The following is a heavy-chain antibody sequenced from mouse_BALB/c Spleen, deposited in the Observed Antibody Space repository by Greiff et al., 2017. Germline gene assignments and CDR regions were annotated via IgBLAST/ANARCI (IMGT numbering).Heavy chain of an antibody. CDR1: GFNIKDTY. Sequence: EVQLQQSGAELVKPGASVKLSCTASGFNIKDTYMHWVKQRPEQGLEWIGRIDPANGNTKYDPKFKSKATLTVDTSSSTAYMQLSSLTSEDSAVYYCTRGLYSLDYWGQGTTLTVSS. J-gene: IGHJ2*01. D-gene: IGHD2-12*01. V-gene: IGHV14-3*02. CDR2: IDPANGNT. CDR3: TRGLYSLDY.